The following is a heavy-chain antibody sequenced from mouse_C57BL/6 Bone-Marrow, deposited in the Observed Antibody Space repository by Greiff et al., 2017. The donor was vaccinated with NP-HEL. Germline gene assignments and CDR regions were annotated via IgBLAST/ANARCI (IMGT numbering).Heavy chain of an antibody. V-gene: IGHV5-6*01. Sequence: EVKLVESGGDLVKPGGSLKLSCAASGFTFSSYGMPWVRQTPDKSLEWVGTISSGGSYTYYPDSVKGRSTLSRDNAKNTLYLQMSSLKSEDAAMYYGARHPGSFAYWGQGTLVTVSA. CDR3: ARHPGSFAY. J-gene: IGHJ3*01. CDR1: GFTFSSYG. CDR2: ISSGGSYT. D-gene: IGHD4-1*01.